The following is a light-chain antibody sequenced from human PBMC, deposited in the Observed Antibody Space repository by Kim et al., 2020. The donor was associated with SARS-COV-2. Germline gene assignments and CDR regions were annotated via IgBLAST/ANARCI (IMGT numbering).Light chain of an antibody. CDR3: QQYNSYPYS. J-gene: IGKJ2*03. Sequence: VGDRVPLPCRASQSMSSWLALYQQKPGKAPKLLIYKASILESGVLSRFSGSGSGTEFTLTISSLQPDDFATYYCQQYNSYPYSFGQGTKLEI. CDR2: KAS. CDR1: QSMSSW. V-gene: IGKV1-5*03.